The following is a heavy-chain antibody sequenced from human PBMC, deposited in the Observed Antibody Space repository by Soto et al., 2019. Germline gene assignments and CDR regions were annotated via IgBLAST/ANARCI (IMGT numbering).Heavy chain of an antibody. Sequence: QVQLVQSGAEVKKPGASVKVSCKASGYTFTSYGISWVRQAPGQGLEWMGWFSAYNGKTTYAQKLQGRVTITTDTAPSTAYMELSSLRSDDTAVYYCAGGIVGAPVDYWGQGTLVTVSS. J-gene: IGHJ4*02. CDR3: AGGIVGAPVDY. CDR2: FSAYNGKT. V-gene: IGHV1-18*01. D-gene: IGHD1-26*01. CDR1: GYTFTSYG.